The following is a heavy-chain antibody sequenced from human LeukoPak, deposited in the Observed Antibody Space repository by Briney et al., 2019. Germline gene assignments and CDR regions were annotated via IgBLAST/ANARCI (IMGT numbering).Heavy chain of an antibody. CDR3: ARDFGGETDY. D-gene: IGHD2-21*01. J-gene: IGHJ4*02. V-gene: IGHV3-21*01. Sequence: GGSLRLSCAASGFTFSSYSMNWVRQAPGKGLEWVSSISSSSRYIYYADSVKGRFTISRDNAKNSLYLQMHSLRAEDTAVYYCARDFGGETDYWGQGTLVTVSS. CDR1: GFTFSSYS. CDR2: ISSSSRYI.